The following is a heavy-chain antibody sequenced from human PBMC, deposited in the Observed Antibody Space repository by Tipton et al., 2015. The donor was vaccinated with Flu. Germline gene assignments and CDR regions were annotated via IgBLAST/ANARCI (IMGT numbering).Heavy chain of an antibody. V-gene: IGHV4-39*07. J-gene: IGHJ5*01. D-gene: IGHD3-10*01. CDR1: GGPITSSSYY. Sequence: TLSLTCSVSGGPITSSSYYWGWIRQPPGRPLEWVGSIYYTGYRYDNPSLKSRLAMSIDTSQSQFSLRLSSMTAADTAVYYCAKVKFGGVESWAEGTLVVVS. CDR2: IYYTGYR. CDR3: AKVKFGGVES.